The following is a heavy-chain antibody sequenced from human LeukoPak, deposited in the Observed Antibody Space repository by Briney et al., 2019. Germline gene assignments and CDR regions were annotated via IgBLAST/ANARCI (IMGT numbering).Heavy chain of an antibody. CDR3: AKARIAAAGTGAFDV. V-gene: IGHV3-23*01. CDR1: GFTVSSYG. CDR2: FSATDGSA. D-gene: IGHD6-13*01. Sequence: GGSLRLSCAASGFTVSSYGMTWVRLAPGKGLEWVSAFSATDGSAQYAESVKGRFTISRDNSKNSLYLQMNGLRDEDTAVYYCAKARIAAAGTGAFDVWGQGTMVTVPS. J-gene: IGHJ3*01.